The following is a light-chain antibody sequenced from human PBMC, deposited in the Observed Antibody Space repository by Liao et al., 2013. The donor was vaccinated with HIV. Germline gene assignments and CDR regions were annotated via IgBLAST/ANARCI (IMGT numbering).Light chain of an antibody. J-gene: IGLJ2*01. Sequence: SYELTQPPSVSVSPGQTASITCSGDKLGDTYACWYQQKPGQSPVLVIFQDIKRPSGIPERFSGSNSGNTATLTISGTQAMDEADYYCQAWDSSTVVFGGGTKLTV. CDR1: KLGDTY. CDR3: QAWDSSTVV. CDR2: QDI. V-gene: IGLV3-1*01.